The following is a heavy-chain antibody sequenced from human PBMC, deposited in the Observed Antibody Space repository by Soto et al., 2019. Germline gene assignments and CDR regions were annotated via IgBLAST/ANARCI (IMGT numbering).Heavy chain of an antibody. CDR1: GGSISSSSYY. J-gene: IGHJ4*02. D-gene: IGHD2-8*01. CDR3: SRQDIVLMVYANHY. CDR2: IYYSGST. V-gene: IGHV4-39*01. Sequence: PSETLSLTCTVSGGSISSSSYYWGWIRQPPGKGLEWIGSIYYSGSTYYNPSLKSRVTIAVDTSKNQSSLKLSSVTAADTAVYYCSRQDIVLMVYANHYWGQGTLVTVSS.